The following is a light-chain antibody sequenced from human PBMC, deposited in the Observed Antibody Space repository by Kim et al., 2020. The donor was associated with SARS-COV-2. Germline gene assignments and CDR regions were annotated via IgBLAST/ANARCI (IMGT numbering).Light chain of an antibody. CDR3: GSWDSSLSAAV. Sequence: GQRVTISCAGSSSILGNNFVSWYQQLPGTAPKLLIYDNNKRPSGIPDRFSGSKSGTSATLAITGLQTGDEADYYCGSWDSSLSAAVFGTGTQLTVL. CDR2: DNN. J-gene: IGLJ1*01. V-gene: IGLV1-51*01. CDR1: SSILGNNF.